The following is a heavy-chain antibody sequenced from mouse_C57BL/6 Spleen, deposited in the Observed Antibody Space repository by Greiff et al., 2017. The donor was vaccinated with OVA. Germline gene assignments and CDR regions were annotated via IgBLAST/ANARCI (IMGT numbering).Heavy chain of an antibody. Sequence: VQLQQSGAELVRPGTSVKVSCKASGYAFTNYLIEWVKQRPGQGLEWIGVINPGSGGTNYNEKFKGKATLTADKSSSTAYMQLSSLTSEDSAVYFCASRLGWYFDVGGTGTTVTVSS. CDR1: GYAFTNYL. D-gene: IGHD2-4*01. CDR3: ASRLGWYFDV. V-gene: IGHV1-54*01. CDR2: INPGSGGT. J-gene: IGHJ1*03.